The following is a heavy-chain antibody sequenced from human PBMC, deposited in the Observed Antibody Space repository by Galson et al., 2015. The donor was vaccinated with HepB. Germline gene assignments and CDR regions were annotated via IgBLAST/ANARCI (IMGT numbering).Heavy chain of an antibody. CDR1: GGTFSSYA. CDR3: ASGDLRYCSSTSCSFYYMDV. J-gene: IGHJ6*03. D-gene: IGHD2-2*01. V-gene: IGHV1-69*13. Sequence: SVKVSCKASGGTFSSYAISWVRQAPGQGLEWMGGIIPIFGTANYAQKFQGRVTITADESTSTAYMELSSLRSEDTAVYYCASGDLRYCSSTSCSFYYMDVWGKGTTVTVSS. CDR2: IIPIFGTA.